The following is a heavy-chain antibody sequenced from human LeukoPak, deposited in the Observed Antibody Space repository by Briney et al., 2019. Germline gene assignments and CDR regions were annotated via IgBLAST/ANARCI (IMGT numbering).Heavy chain of an antibody. V-gene: IGHV4-59*08. CDR1: GGSISSYY. D-gene: IGHD3-10*01. CDR2: IYYSGST. J-gene: IGHJ4*02. CDR3: ARVKEFGELYFDY. Sequence: PSETLSLTCTVSGGSISSYYRSWIRQPPGKGLEWIGYIYYSGSTNYNPSLKSRVTISVDTSKNQFSLKLSSVTAADTAVYYCARVKEFGELYFDYWGQGTLVTVSS.